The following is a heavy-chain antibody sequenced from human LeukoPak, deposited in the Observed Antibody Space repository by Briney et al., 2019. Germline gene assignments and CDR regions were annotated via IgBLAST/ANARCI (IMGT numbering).Heavy chain of an antibody. CDR2: ICTSGDT. CDR1: GFSFSSDI. J-gene: IGHJ6*04. CDR3: AKNRPEDV. V-gene: IGHV3-23*01. Sequence: PSESLRLSCAASGFSFSSDIMSWVRQAPGKGLEWVSLICTSGDTYYPHSVKGRFTISRDNSKNPLYLQMNSLTAEDTAVYYCAKNRPEDVWGKGTTVTVSS.